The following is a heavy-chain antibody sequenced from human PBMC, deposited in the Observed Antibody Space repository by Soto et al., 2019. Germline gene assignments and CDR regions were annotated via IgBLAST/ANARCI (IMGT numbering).Heavy chain of an antibody. D-gene: IGHD1-1*01. CDR3: ARGSWDDVSGHYYMDV. CDR1: GDSVSSNSAG. CDR2: TYYKSKWYY. V-gene: IGHV6-1*01. J-gene: IGHJ6*03. Sequence: SQTLSLTSDISGDSVSSNSAGWNWIRQTQSRDLEWLGRTYYKSKWYYTYAASVKSRITVSPDTSKNQFSLQLTSVTPEDTAVYYCARGSWDDVSGHYYMDVWDKGTTVTVSS.